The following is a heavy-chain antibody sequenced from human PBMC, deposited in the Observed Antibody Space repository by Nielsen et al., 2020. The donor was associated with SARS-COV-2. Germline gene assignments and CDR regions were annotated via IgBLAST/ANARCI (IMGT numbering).Heavy chain of an antibody. D-gene: IGHD6-13*01. J-gene: IGHJ5*02. CDR3: ASSLAYYSSSWNWFDP. V-gene: IGHV1-69*01. Sequence: WVRQAPGQGLEWMGGIIPIFGTANYAQKFQGRVTITADESTSTAYMELSSLRSEDTAVYYCASSLAYYSSSWNWFDPWGQGTLVTVSS. CDR2: IIPIFGTA.